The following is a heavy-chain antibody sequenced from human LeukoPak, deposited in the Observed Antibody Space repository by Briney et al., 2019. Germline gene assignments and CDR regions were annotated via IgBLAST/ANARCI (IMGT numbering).Heavy chain of an antibody. J-gene: IGHJ4*02. V-gene: IGHV5-51*01. CDR2: IYPGDSDT. Sequence: GESLKISCKGSGYSFTSYWIGWVRQMPGKGLEWMGIIYPGDSDTRYSPSFQGQVTISADKSISTAYLQWSSLKAPDTAMYYCAGRLHYYHSNTFYYFDYWGQGTLVTVSS. D-gene: IGHD3-22*01. CDR1: GYSFTSYW. CDR3: AGRLHYYHSNTFYYFDY.